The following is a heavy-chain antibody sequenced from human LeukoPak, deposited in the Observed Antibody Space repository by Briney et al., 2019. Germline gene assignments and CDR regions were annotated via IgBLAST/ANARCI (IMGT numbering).Heavy chain of an antibody. CDR1: GGTFSSYA. CDR2: IIPIFGTA. CDR3: ARPRYCSGGSCYNWFDP. J-gene: IGHJ5*02. V-gene: IGHV1-69*01. D-gene: IGHD2-15*01. Sequence: SVKVSCKASGGTFSSYAISWVRQAPGQGLEWMGGIIPIFGTANYAQKFQGRVTITADESTSTAYMEPSSLRSEDTAVYYCARPRYCSGGSCYNWFDPWGQGTLVTVSS.